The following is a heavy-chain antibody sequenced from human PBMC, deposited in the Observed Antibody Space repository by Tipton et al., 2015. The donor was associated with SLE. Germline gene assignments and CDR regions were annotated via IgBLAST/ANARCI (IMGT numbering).Heavy chain of an antibody. Sequence: TLSLTCVVSGGSISSDAYSWSWFRLPPGKGLEWIGNIYRSGATYYNPSLKSRVTISMDRSKNHFSLKLGSVTAADTAVYYCARGGTPAAGYKWFDPWGQGTLVTVPS. V-gene: IGHV4-30-2*01. CDR1: GGSISSDAYS. CDR2: IYRSGAT. D-gene: IGHD6-13*01. J-gene: IGHJ5*02. CDR3: ARGGTPAAGYKWFDP.